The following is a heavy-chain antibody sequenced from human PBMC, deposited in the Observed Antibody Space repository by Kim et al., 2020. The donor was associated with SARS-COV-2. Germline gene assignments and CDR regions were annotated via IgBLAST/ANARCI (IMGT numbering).Heavy chain of an antibody. CDR3: ARDHYYGSGSYYLPSNWFDP. CDR2: INSDGSST. J-gene: IGHJ5*02. Sequence: GGSLRLSCAASGFTFSSYWMHWVRQAPGKGLVWVSRINSDGSSTSYADSVKGRFTISRDNAKNTLYLQMNSLRAEDTAVYYCARDHYYGSGSYYLPSNWFDPWGQGTLVTVSS. D-gene: IGHD3-10*01. CDR1: GFTFSSYW. V-gene: IGHV3-74*01.